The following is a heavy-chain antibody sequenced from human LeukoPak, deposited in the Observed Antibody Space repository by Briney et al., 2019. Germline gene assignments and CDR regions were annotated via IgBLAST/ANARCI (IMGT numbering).Heavy chain of an antibody. CDR2: ISSSSSYI. J-gene: IGHJ3*02. Sequence: PGGSLRLSCAASGFTFSSYSMNWVRQAPGKGLEWVSSISSSSSYIYYADSVKGRFPISRDNAKNSLYLQMNSLRAEDTAVYYCATLPWGDAFDIWGQGTMVTVSS. V-gene: IGHV3-21*01. CDR3: ATLPWGDAFDI. D-gene: IGHD1-26*01. CDR1: GFTFSSYS.